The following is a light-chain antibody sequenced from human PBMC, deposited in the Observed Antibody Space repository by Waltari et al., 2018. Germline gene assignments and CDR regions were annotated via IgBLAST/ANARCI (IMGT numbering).Light chain of an antibody. CDR3: QKYGTLPAT. V-gene: IGKV3-20*01. J-gene: IGKJ1*01. CDR2: DAS. Sequence: EIVLTQSPGTLSLSPGERATLSCRASQSVSRTLAWYQQKPGQAPRLLIYDASSRATGIPDRFSGSGSGTDFRLIISRLEPEDFAVYYCQKYGTLPATFGQGTKVEIK. CDR1: QSVSRT.